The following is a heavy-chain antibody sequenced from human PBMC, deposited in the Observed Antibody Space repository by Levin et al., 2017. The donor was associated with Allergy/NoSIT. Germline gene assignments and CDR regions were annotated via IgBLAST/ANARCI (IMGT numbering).Heavy chain of an antibody. D-gene: IGHD5-18*01. Sequence: GGSLRLSCAASGFTFSSYEMNWVRQAPGKGLEGVSYISSSGSTIYYADSVKGRFTISRDNAKNSLYLQMNSLRAEDTAVYYCARAEPRYTYTFDYWGQGTLVTVSS. CDR3: ARAEPRYTYTFDY. CDR2: ISSSGSTI. CDR1: GFTFSSYE. J-gene: IGHJ4*02. V-gene: IGHV3-48*03.